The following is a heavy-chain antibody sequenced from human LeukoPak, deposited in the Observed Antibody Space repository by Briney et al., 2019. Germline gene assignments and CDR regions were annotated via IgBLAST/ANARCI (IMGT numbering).Heavy chain of an antibody. CDR2: IIPIFGST. Sequence: SVKVSCKASGGTFSSYTISWVRQAPGQGLEWMGGIIPIFGSTNYAQKFQGKVTITADESTSTAYMEVNSLRSEDTAVYFCAEGSSGYNYGPPDYWGQGTLVRVSS. V-gene: IGHV1-69*13. D-gene: IGHD3-22*01. CDR3: AEGSSGYNYGPPDY. J-gene: IGHJ4*02. CDR1: GGTFSSYT.